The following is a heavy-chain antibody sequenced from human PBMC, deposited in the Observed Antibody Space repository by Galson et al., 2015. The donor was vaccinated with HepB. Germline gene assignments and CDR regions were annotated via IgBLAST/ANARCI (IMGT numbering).Heavy chain of an antibody. Sequence: SLRLSCAASGFTFSSYGMHWVRQAPGKGLEWVAVISYDGSNKYYADSVKGRFTISRDNSKNTLYLQMNSLRAEDTAVYYCAKDFPAGAFDIWGQGTMVTVSS. CDR1: GFTFSSYG. J-gene: IGHJ3*02. CDR2: ISYDGSNK. V-gene: IGHV3-30*18. D-gene: IGHD6-25*01. CDR3: AKDFPAGAFDI.